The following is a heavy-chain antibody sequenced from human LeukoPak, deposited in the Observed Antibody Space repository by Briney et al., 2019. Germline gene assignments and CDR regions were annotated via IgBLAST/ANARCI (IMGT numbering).Heavy chain of an antibody. CDR3: ARDDRAVAGYYRYNWFDP. J-gene: IGHJ5*02. V-gene: IGHV1-2*02. D-gene: IGHD3-9*01. CDR2: IIPSDGFT. Sequence: ASVKVSCKASGYTFSSYYVHWVRQAPGQGLEWMGMIIPSDGFTSYAQKFQGRVTMTRDTSISTAYMELSRLRSDDTAVYYCARDDRAVAGYYRYNWFDPWGQGTLVTVSS. CDR1: GYTFSSYY.